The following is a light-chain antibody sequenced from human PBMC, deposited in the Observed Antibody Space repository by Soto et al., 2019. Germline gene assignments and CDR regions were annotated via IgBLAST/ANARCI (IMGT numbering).Light chain of an antibody. CDR1: SSDVGGYNY. Sequence: QSALTQPPSASGSPGQSVTISCTGTSSDVGGYNYVSWYQQHPGKAPKLMIYEVSKRPSGVPDRFSGSKSDNTASLTVSGLQAEDEADYYCSSYAGRNNLVVFGGGTKLTVL. CDR3: SSYAGRNNLVV. J-gene: IGLJ2*01. CDR2: EVS. V-gene: IGLV2-8*01.